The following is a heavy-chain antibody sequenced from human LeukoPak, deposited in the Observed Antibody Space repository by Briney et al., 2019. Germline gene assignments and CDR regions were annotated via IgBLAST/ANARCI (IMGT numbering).Heavy chain of an antibody. Sequence: GGSLRLSCAASGFTFSSYEMNWVRQAPGKGLEWVANINRDGSEKYYVDSVKGRFTISRDNAKNSLYVQMNSLRAEDKSVYYCAIVFVGVTKYCDPGGQGTLVTVSS. V-gene: IGHV3-7*01. CDR3: AIVFVGVTKYCDP. D-gene: IGHD2-21*02. CDR2: INRDGSEK. J-gene: IGHJ5*02. CDR1: GFTFSSYE.